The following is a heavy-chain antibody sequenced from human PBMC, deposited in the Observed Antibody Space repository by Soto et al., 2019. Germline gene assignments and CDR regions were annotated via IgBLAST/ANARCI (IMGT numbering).Heavy chain of an antibody. CDR3: VRGRSGMDV. V-gene: IGHV3-7*05. CDR1: GFTFSYYG. CDR2: IKKDGSEK. J-gene: IGHJ6*02. Sequence: EVQLVESGGGLVQPGGSLRLSCAASGFTFSYYGMSWVRQAPGKGLEWVANIKKDGSEKYYVDSVKGRFNTSSDNAKHSMYLQMSSLRVDDTAVYFCVRGRSGMDVWGQGTMVTVSS.